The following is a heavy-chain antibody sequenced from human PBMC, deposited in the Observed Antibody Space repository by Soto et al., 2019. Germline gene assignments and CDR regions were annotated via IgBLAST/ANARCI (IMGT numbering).Heavy chain of an antibody. J-gene: IGHJ6*02. V-gene: IGHV1-58*01. CDR3: AADPSLLGYCSSTSCYYYGMDV. Sequence: SVKVSCKASGFTCTSSAVQWVLQARVQRLEWIGWIVVGSGNTNYAQKFQERVTITRDMSTSTAYMELSSLRSEDTAVYYCAADPSLLGYCSSTSCYYYGMDVWGQGTTVTVSS. CDR1: GFTCTSSA. CDR2: IVVGSGNT. D-gene: IGHD2-2*01.